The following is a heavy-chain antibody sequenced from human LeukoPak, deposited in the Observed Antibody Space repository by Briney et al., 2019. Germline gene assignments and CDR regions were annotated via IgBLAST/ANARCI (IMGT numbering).Heavy chain of an antibody. CDR2: INHSGST. CDR1: GGSFSGYY. V-gene: IGHV4-34*01. D-gene: IGHD1-26*01. J-gene: IGHJ5*02. CDR3: ARGYLPRIVGATGWFDP. Sequence: SETLSLTCAVYGGSFSGYYWSWIRQPPGKGLEWIGEINHSGSTNYNPSLKSRVTISEDTSKNQFSLKLSSVTAADTAVYYCARGYLPRIVGATGWFDPWGQGTLVTVSS.